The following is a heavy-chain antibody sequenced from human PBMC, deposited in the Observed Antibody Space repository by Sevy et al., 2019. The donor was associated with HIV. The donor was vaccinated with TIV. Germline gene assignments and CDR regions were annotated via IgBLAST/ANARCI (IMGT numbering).Heavy chain of an antibody. J-gene: IGHJ6*02. CDR2: ISWNSGSI. CDR1: GFTFDDYA. V-gene: IGHV3-9*01. CDR3: AKDITGLAVAGTGYYYYGMDV. Sequence: GGSLRLSCAASGFTFDDYAMHWVRQAPGKGLEWVSGISWNSGSIGYADSVKGRFTISRDNAKNSLYLQMNSLRAEDTALYYLAKDITGLAVAGTGYYYYGMDVWGQGTTVTVSS. D-gene: IGHD6-19*01.